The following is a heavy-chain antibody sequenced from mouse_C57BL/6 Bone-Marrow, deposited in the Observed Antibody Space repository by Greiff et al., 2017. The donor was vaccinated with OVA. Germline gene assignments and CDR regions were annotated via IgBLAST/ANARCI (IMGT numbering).Heavy chain of an antibody. J-gene: IGHJ4*01. D-gene: IGHD1-1*01. V-gene: IGHV1-50*01. CDR3: ARGYYGSSPSYAMDY. Sequence: QVQLQQPGAELVKPGASVKLSCKASGYTFTSYWMQWVKQRPGQGLEWIGEIDPSDSYTNYNQKFKGKATLTVDTSSNTAYLQLSSLTSEDTAVYYCARGYYGSSPSYAMDYWGQGTSVTVSS. CDR1: GYTFTSYW. CDR2: IDPSDSYT.